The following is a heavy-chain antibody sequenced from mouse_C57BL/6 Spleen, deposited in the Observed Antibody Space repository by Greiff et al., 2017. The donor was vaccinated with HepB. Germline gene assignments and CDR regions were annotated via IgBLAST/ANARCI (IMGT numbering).Heavy chain of an antibody. J-gene: IGHJ2*01. CDR1: GFTFSDYY. Sequence: DVQLVESEGGLVQPGSSMKLSCTASGFTFSDYYMAWVRQVPEKGLEWVANINYDGSSTYYLDSLKSRFIISRDNAKNILYLQMSSLKSEDTATYYCARDYYFDYWGQGTTLTVSS. V-gene: IGHV5-16*01. CDR2: INYDGSST. CDR3: ARDYYFDY.